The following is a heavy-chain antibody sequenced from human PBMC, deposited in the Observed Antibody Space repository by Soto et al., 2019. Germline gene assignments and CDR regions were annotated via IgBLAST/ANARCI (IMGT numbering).Heavy chain of an antibody. J-gene: IGHJ4*02. CDR3: ARSHDYGDYGY. Sequence: SETLSLTCTVSGGSISSYYWSWIRQPPGKGLEWIGYIYYSGSTNYNPSLKSRVTISVDTSKNQFSLKLSSVTAADTAVYYCARSHDYGDYGYWGQGTLVTVSS. D-gene: IGHD4-17*01. CDR1: GGSISSYY. V-gene: IGHV4-59*01. CDR2: IYYSGST.